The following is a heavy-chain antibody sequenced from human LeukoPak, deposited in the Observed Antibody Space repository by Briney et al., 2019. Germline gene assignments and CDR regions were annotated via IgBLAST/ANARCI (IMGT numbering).Heavy chain of an antibody. D-gene: IGHD6-13*01. Sequence: SETLSLTCAVYGGSFSGYYWSWIRQPPGKGLEWIGEINHSGSTNYNPSLKSRVTISVDTSKNQFSLKLSSVTAADTAVYYCAGDLRSSWYFDYWGQGTLVTVSS. J-gene: IGHJ4*02. CDR1: GGSFSGYY. V-gene: IGHV4-34*01. CDR3: AGDLRSSWYFDY. CDR2: INHSGST.